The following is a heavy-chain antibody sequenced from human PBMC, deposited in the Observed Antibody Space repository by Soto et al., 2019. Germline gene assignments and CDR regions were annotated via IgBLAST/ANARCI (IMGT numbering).Heavy chain of an antibody. J-gene: IGHJ4*02. CDR2: ISAYNGNT. V-gene: IGHV1-18*04. Sequence: ASVKVSCKASGYSFTGYYMHWVRQAPGQGLEWMGWISAYNGNTNYAQKLQGRVTMTTDTSTSTAYMELRSLRSDDTAVYYCARQDSSSSGPSDYWGQGTLVTVSS. CDR1: GYSFTGYY. D-gene: IGHD6-6*01. CDR3: ARQDSSSSGPSDY.